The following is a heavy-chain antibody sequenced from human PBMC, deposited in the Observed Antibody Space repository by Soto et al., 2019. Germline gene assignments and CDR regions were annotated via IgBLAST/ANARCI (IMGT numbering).Heavy chain of an antibody. Sequence: SETLSLTCTVSGGSISSGGYYWSWIRQHPGKGLEWIGYIYYSGSTYYNPSLKSRVTISVDTSKNRFSLKLSSVTAADTAVYYCARDVGLGGMDVWGQGTTVTVSS. V-gene: IGHV4-31*03. D-gene: IGHD3-16*01. CDR2: IYYSGST. CDR1: GGSISSGGYY. J-gene: IGHJ6*02. CDR3: ARDVGLGGMDV.